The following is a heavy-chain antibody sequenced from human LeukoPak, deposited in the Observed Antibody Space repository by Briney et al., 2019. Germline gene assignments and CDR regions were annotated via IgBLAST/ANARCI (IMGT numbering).Heavy chain of an antibody. Sequence: ASVKVSCKASGYTFTSYGISWVRQAPGQGLEWMGWISAYNGNTNYAQKLQGRVTMTTDTSTSTAYMQLRSLRSDDTAVYYCARVLGTRIAVAGTGLVYWGQGTLVTVSS. CDR2: ISAYNGNT. CDR1: GYTFTSYG. D-gene: IGHD6-19*01. J-gene: IGHJ4*02. V-gene: IGHV1-18*01. CDR3: ARVLGTRIAVAGTGLVY.